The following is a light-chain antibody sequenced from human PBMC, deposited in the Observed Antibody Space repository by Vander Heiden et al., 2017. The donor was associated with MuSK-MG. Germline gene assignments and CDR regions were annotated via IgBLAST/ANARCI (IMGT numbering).Light chain of an antibody. CDR2: DVS. Sequence: QSALTQPRSMSGSPGQSVTISCTETSSDVGAYNSVALYPQPPGKAPKLLIYDVSGRASGVPDRFSVSKSSNTASLTISGLQAEDVADYYGCSYAGSYTWVFGGGSKLTVL. V-gene: IGLV2-11*01. J-gene: IGLJ3*02. CDR1: SSDVGAYNS. CDR3: CSYAGSYTWV.